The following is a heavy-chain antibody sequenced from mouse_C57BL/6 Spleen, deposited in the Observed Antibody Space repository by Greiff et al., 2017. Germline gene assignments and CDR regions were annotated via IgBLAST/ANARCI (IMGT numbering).Heavy chain of an antibody. D-gene: IGHD2-1*01. V-gene: IGHV1-72*01. CDR2: IDPNSGGT. CDR3: ERDGNLGRYFDY. CDR1: GYTFTSYW. J-gene: IGHJ2*01. Sequence: QVQLQQPGAELVKPGASVKLSCKASGYTFTSYWMHWVKQRPGRGLEWIGRIDPNSGGTKYNEKFKSKATLTVDKPTSTAYIQLSSLTAEDYAVYYCERDGNLGRYFDYWGQGTTLTVSS.